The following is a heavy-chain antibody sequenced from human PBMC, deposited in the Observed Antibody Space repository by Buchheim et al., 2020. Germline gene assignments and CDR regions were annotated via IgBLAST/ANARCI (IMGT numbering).Heavy chain of an antibody. D-gene: IGHD6-13*01. CDR3: ARDAGQYSSSWYGSGVYYYYGMDV. V-gene: IGHV3-48*01. Sequence: EVQLVESGGGLVQPEGSLRLSCAASGFTFSSYSMNWVRQAPGKGLEWVSYISSSSSTIYYADSVKGRFTISRDNAKNSLYLQMNSLRAEDTAVYYCARDAGQYSSSWYGSGVYYYYGMDVWGQGTT. J-gene: IGHJ6*02. CDR2: ISSSSSTI. CDR1: GFTFSSYS.